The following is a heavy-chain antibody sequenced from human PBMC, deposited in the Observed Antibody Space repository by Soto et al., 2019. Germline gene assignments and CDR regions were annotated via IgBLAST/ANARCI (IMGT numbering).Heavy chain of an antibody. CDR3: AIGGYCSGGNCYGVSYGVDF. CDR1: GFTFSDYY. CDR2: ISSSGGTI. Sequence: GGSLRLSCAASGFTFSDYYMSWIRQPPGEGLEWLSSISSSGGTIYHADSVKGRFTISRDNANNSLYLQMNNLRAEDTAMYYFAIGGYCSGGNCYGVSYGVDFWGQGTTVTVSS. J-gene: IGHJ6*02. D-gene: IGHD2-15*01. V-gene: IGHV3-11*01.